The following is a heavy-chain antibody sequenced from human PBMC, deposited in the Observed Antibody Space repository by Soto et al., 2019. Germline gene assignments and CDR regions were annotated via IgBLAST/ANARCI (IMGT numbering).Heavy chain of an antibody. D-gene: IGHD2-8*01. Sequence: PGGSLRLSCSASGFTFSMFAMHWVRQAPGKGLEYVSAITNNGVRTYYTDSVKGRFTISRDNSKNTLYLQMNSLRAEDTAVYSYAREGYRTTYRSAWCFDLWGRGTLVTVSS. J-gene: IGHJ2*01. CDR2: ITNNGVRT. CDR1: GFTFSMFA. V-gene: IGHV3-64*04. CDR3: AREGYRTTYRSAWCFDL.